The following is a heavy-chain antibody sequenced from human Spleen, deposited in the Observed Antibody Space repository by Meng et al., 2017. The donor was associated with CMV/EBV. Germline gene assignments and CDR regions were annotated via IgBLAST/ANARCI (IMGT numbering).Heavy chain of an antibody. CDR1: GYTFTGNY. J-gene: IGHJ4*02. Sequence: DSVKVYCKASGYTFTGNYMHWVRQAPGQGLEWMGWINPNSGGTNYAQKFQGRVTMTRDTSISTAYMELSRLRSDDTAVYYSARVVPAAPFPQYYFDYLGQGTLVTVSS. D-gene: IGHD2-2*01. CDR2: INPNSGGT. CDR3: ARVVPAAPFPQYYFDY. V-gene: IGHV1-2*02.